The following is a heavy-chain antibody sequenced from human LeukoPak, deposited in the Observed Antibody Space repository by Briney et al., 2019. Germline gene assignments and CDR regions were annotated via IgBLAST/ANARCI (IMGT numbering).Heavy chain of an antibody. CDR2: IYPGDSDT. J-gene: IGHJ3*02. V-gene: IGHV5-51*01. CDR1: GYSFPTYW. D-gene: IGHD3-9*01. CDR3: ARQSIRHDAFDI. Sequence: GESLKISCNASGYSFPTYWIGWVRQMPGKGLEWMGIIYPGDSDTRYSPSFQGPVTFSADKSINTAYLQWSSLKASDTAIYYCARQSIRHDAFDIWGQGTMVTVSS.